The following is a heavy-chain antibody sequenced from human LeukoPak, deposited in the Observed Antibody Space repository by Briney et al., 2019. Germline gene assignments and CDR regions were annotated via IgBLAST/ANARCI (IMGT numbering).Heavy chain of an antibody. CDR3: TRVLLWFGELSRVDC. CDR2: IRSKAYGGTT. D-gene: IGHD3-10*01. Sequence: GGSLRLSCAASGFTFSSYAMSWFRQAPGKGLEWVGFIRSKAYGGTTEYAASVKGRFTISRDDSKSIAYLQMNSLKTEDTAVYYCTRVLLWFGELSRVDCWGQGTLVTVSS. V-gene: IGHV3-49*03. CDR1: GFTFSSYA. J-gene: IGHJ4*02.